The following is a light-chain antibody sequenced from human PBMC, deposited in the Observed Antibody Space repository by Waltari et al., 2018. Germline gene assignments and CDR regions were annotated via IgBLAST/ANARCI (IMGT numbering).Light chain of an antibody. CDR1: SRDVGGYGK. CDR2: EFS. J-gene: IGLJ3*02. CDR3: SSFTYTTTLV. Sequence: QSALTQPASVSGSLGPSITISCTGTSRDVGGYGKVTWYQQHPGKAPELIIYEFSKRPSGFSDRFSGSKSGNTASLTISGLQADDEADFYCSSFTYTTTLVFGGGTKLTVL. V-gene: IGLV2-14*01.